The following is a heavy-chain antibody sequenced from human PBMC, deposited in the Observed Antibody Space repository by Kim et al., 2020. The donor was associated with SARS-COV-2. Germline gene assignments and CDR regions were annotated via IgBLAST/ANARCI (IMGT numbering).Heavy chain of an antibody. Sequence: ASVKVSCKASGYTFTSYGISWVRQAPGQGLEWMGWISAYNGNTNYAQKLQGRVTMTTDTSTSTAYMELRSLRSDDTAVYYCARDRRFVVPAANLGYYYYGMDVWGQGTTVTVSS. CDR3: ARDRRFVVPAANLGYYYYGMDV. CDR2: ISAYNGNT. D-gene: IGHD2-2*01. CDR1: GYTFTSYG. J-gene: IGHJ6*02. V-gene: IGHV1-18*01.